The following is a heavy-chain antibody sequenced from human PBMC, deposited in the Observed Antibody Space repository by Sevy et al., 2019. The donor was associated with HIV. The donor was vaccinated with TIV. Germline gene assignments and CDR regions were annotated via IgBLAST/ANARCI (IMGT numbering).Heavy chain of an antibody. CDR2: ISYDGRGK. Sequence: GGSLRLSCAASGFTFSSYDMHWVRQAPGKGLEWVAVISYDGRGKHCADSVKGRFTISRDKAKNTLCLPLNSLRVEDSAVFYCAAVALTFGGDPYENHHFMDVWGRGTRVTVSS. D-gene: IGHD3-16*01. J-gene: IGHJ6*03. CDR3: AAVALTFGGDPYENHHFMDV. V-gene: IGHV3-30*03. CDR1: GFTFSSYD.